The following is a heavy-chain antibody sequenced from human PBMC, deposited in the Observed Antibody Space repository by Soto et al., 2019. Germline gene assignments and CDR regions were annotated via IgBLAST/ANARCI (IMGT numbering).Heavy chain of an antibody. CDR1: GGSISSGGYY. Sequence: LSLTCTVSGGSISSGGYYWSWIRQHPGKGLEWIGYIYYSGSTYYNPSLKSRVTISVDTSKNQFSLKLSSVTAADTAVYYCARAPLRLGELSFWFFDYWGQGTLVTVSS. CDR2: IYYSGST. V-gene: IGHV4-31*03. J-gene: IGHJ4*02. D-gene: IGHD3-16*02. CDR3: ARAPLRLGELSFWFFDY.